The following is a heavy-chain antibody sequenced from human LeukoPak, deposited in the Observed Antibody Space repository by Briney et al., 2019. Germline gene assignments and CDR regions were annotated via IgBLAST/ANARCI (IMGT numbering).Heavy chain of an antibody. J-gene: IGHJ6*04. CDR3: ARASGDYYYGMDV. CDR2: IYYSGST. V-gene: IGHV4-31*03. CDR1: GGSVSSGGYY. Sequence: SETLSLTCTVSGGSVSSGGYYWSWIRQHPGKGLEWIGYIYYSGSTYYNPPLKSRVTISVDTSKNQFSLKLSSVTAADTAVYYCARASGDYYYGMDVWGKGTTVTVSS. D-gene: IGHD4-17*01.